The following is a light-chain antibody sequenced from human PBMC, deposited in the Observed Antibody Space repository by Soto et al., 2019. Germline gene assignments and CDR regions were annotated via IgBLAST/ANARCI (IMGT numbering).Light chain of an antibody. Sequence: SYELTQSVSVSVVLGQTASIACGGNKIGSKNVHWYQQKPGQAPTLVIYRDTKRPSGIPERFSASNSGNTATLTITRVEAGDEADYYCQVWGSDTAVFGGGTKLTVL. V-gene: IGLV3-9*01. J-gene: IGLJ2*01. CDR1: KIGSKN. CDR2: RDT. CDR3: QVWGSDTAV.